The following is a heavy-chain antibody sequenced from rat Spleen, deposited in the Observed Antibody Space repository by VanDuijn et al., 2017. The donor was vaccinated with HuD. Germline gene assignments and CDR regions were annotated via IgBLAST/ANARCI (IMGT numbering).Heavy chain of an antibody. CDR2: ISTGGGNT. Sequence: EVQLVESGGGLVQPGRSLKLSCAASGFTFSNYGMAWVRQTPTKGLEWVASISTGGGNTYYPDSVKGRFTISRDNAENTVYLQMNSLRSEDTATYYCALRYYGYTYDWFAYWGQGTLVTVSS. CDR3: ALRYYGYTYDWFAY. CDR1: GFTFSNYG. J-gene: IGHJ3*01. D-gene: IGHD1-9*01. V-gene: IGHV5S13*01.